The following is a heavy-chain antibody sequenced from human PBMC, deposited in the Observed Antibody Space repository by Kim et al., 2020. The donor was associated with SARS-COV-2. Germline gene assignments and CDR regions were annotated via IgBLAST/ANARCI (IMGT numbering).Heavy chain of an antibody. CDR2: ISPRGHDT. D-gene: IGHD6-19*01. CDR3: ARDLAGGWSLDY. Sequence: ASVKVSCKASGYTFTNNHIHWVRQAPGQGLEYMGIISPRGHDTRYSEKFQDRLTVTSDTSASTEYMELSSLTSDDTALYYCARDLAGGWSLDYWGQGTLV. CDR1: GYTFTNNH. V-gene: IGHV1-46*01. J-gene: IGHJ4*02.